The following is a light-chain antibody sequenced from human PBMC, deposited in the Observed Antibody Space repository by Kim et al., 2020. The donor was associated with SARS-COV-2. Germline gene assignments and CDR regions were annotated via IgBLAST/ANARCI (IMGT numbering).Light chain of an antibody. CDR3: AAWDDSLRVV. CDR1: SSNIGSNY. CDR2: RNN. Sequence: ELTQPPSASGTPGQRFTISCSGSSSNIGSNYVYWYQQLPGTAPKLLIYRNNQRPSGVPDRFSGSKSGTSASLAISGLRSEDEADYYCAAWDDSLRVVF. V-gene: IGLV1-47*01. J-gene: IGLJ2*01.